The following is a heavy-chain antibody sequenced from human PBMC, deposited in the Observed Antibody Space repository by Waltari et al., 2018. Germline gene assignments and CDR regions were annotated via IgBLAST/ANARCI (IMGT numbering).Heavy chain of an antibody. CDR3: AKEGDGDYVSPDY. V-gene: IGHV3-23*01. Sequence: EVQLLESGGGLVQPGGSLRLSCAASGFTFSSYAMSWVRQAPGKGLEWVSAIRGSGGSKYYADSVKGRFTISRDNSKNTLYLQMNSLRAEDTAVYYCAKEGDGDYVSPDYWGQGTLVTVSS. J-gene: IGHJ4*02. D-gene: IGHD4-17*01. CDR1: GFTFSSYA. CDR2: IRGSGGSK.